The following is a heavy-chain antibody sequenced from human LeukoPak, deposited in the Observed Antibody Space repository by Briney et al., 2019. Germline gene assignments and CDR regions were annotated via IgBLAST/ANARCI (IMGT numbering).Heavy chain of an antibody. J-gene: IGHJ4*02. CDR3: AKDKRRAYGDFDY. CDR2: ISGSGGST. V-gene: IGHV3-23*01. CDR1: GGSFSGYY. Sequence: ETLSLTCAVYGGSFSGYYWSWIRQPPGKGLEWVSAISGSGGSTYYADSVKGRFTISRDNSKNTLYLQMNSLRAEDTAVYYCAKDKRRAYGDFDYWGQGTLVTVSS. D-gene: IGHD4-17*01.